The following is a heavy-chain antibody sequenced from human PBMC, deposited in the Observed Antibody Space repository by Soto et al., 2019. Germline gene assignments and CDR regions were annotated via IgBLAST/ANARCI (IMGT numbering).Heavy chain of an antibody. J-gene: IGHJ6*02. CDR3: ARDTGYGDYDYYYGMDV. V-gene: IGHV1-69*06. CDR2: IIPIFGTA. Sequence: GASVKVSCKASGGTFSSYAISWVRQAPGQGLEWMGGIIPIFGTANYAQKFQGRVAITADKSTSTAYMELSSLRSEDTAVYYCARDTGYGDYDYYYGMDVWGQGTTVTVS. D-gene: IGHD4-17*01. CDR1: GGTFSSYA.